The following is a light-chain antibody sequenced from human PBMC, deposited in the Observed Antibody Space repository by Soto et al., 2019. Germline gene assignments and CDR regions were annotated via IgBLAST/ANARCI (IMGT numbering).Light chain of an antibody. V-gene: IGKV3-15*01. CDR1: QSVSST. J-gene: IGKJ5*01. CDR2: GAS. CDR3: QQYHAWPPIT. Sequence: VMTQAPATLSVSPGERATLSCRASQSVSSTYLTWYQQKPGQAPRLLTYGASTRATGIPARFSGSGSGTEFTITISSLQSEDFVVYYCQQYHAWPPITFGQGTRLEIK.